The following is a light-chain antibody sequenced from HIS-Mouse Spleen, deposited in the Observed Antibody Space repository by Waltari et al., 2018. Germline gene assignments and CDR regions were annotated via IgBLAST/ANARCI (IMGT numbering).Light chain of an antibody. V-gene: IGLV2-23*01. CDR3: CSYAGSSTFWV. J-gene: IGLJ3*02. CDR1: RSDFGSYNL. CDR2: EGS. Sequence: QSALTQPASVSGSPGHSITISCTGTRSDFGSYNLVSWYQQHPGKAPKLMIYEGSKRPSGVSNRFSGSKSGNTASLTISGLQAEDEADYYCCSYAGSSTFWVFGGGTKLTVL.